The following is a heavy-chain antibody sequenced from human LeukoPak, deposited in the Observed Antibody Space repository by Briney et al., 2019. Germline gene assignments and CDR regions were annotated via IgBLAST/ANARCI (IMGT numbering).Heavy chain of an antibody. CDR3: AHFRGGEAFDI. J-gene: IGHJ3*02. CDR1: GFSFSHYA. CDR2: ISGSGGST. Sequence: GGSLRLSCVSSGFSFSHYAMSWVRQAPGKGLEWVSAISGSGGSTYYADSVKGRFTISRDNSKNTLYLQMNSLRAEDTAVYYCAHFRGGEAFDIWGQGTMVTVSS. V-gene: IGHV3-23*01. D-gene: IGHD3-16*01.